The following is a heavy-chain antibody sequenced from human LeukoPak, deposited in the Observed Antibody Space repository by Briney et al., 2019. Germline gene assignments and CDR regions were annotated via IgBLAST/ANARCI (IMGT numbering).Heavy chain of an antibody. CDR3: ASLAGSDAFDV. Sequence: SETLSLTCTVSGYSISSDYYWGWIRQPPGKGLEWIGSIYHSGRTYYNPSLKSRVTISVDTSKNQFSLKLSSVTAAVTAVYYCASLAGSDAFDVWGQGTMVTVSS. V-gene: IGHV4-38-2*02. J-gene: IGHJ3*01. D-gene: IGHD3-10*01. CDR1: GYSISSDYY. CDR2: IYHSGRT.